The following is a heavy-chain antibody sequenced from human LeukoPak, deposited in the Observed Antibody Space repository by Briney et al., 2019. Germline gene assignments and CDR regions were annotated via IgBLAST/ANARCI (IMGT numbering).Heavy chain of an antibody. CDR2: IYHSTNT. CDR1: SGSIINSDLY. D-gene: IGHD4-11*01. V-gene: IGHV4-30-2*06. J-gene: IGHJ4*02. CDR3: AGGIGTTVRGYFDF. Sequence: SETLSLTCTVSSGSIINSDLYWSWIRQSPGKGLEWIVYIYHSTNTYYNPSLNTRVTMSVDTSKNQFSLRLTSVTAADTAVYYCAGGIGTTVRGYFDFWGQGTQVTVSS.